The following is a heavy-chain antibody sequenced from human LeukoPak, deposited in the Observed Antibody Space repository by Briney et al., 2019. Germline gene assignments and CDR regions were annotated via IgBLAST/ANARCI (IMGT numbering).Heavy chain of an antibody. CDR3: AKDQFDILTGSYYYGMDV. V-gene: IGHV3-33*06. J-gene: IGHJ6*02. D-gene: IGHD3-9*01. CDR1: RFTFSNYG. Sequence: SGRSLRLSCAASRFTFSNYGMHWVRQAPGKGLEWVAVIWYDGSNKYYADSVKGRFTISRDNSKNTLYLQMNSLRAEDTAVYYCAKDQFDILTGSYYYGMDVWGQGTTVTVSS. CDR2: IWYDGSNK.